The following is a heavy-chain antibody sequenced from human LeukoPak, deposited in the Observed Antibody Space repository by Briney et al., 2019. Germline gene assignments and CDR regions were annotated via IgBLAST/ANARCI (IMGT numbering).Heavy chain of an antibody. V-gene: IGHV4-34*01. J-gene: IGHJ6*03. CDR1: GGSFSGYY. D-gene: IGHD3-3*01. Sequence: SETLSLTCAVNGGSFSGYYWSWIRQPPGKGLEWIGEINHSRSTNYNPSLKSRVTISVDTSKNQFSLKLSSVTAADTAVYYCARRSWGVVIPYYYYYMDVWGEGTTVTVSS. CDR2: INHSRST. CDR3: ARRSWGVVIPYYYYYMDV.